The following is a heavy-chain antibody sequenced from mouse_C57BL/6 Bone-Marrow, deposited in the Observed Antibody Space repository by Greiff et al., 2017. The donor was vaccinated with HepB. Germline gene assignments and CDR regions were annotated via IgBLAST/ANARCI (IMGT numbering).Heavy chain of an antibody. D-gene: IGHD1-1*01. CDR2: IRNKANGYTT. Sequence: EVKLVESGGGLVQPGGSLSLSCAASGFTFTDYYMSWVRQPPGKALEWLGFIRNKANGYTTEYSASVKGRFTISRDNSQSILYLQMNALRAEDSATYYCARYMSYYGSFYYAMDYWGQGTSVTVSS. J-gene: IGHJ4*01. V-gene: IGHV7-3*01. CDR3: ARYMSYYGSFYYAMDY. CDR1: GFTFTDYY.